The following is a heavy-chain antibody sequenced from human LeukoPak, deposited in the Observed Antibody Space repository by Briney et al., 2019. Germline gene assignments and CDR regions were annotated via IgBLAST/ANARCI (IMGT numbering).Heavy chain of an antibody. V-gene: IGHV3-48*01. J-gene: IGHJ4*02. Sequence: GGSLRLSCAASGFTFSSYSMNWVRQAPGKGLEWVSYISSSSSTIYYADSVKGRFTISRDNAKNSLYLQMNSLRAEDTAVYYCASSPWYCSGWVDYWGQGTLVTVSS. CDR2: ISSSSSTI. CDR3: ASSPWYCSGWVDY. CDR1: GFTFSSYS. D-gene: IGHD6-19*01.